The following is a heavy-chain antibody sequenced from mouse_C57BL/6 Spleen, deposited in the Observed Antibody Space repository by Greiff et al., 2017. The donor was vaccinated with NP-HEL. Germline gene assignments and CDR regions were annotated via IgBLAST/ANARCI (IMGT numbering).Heavy chain of an antibody. CDR2: IYPRSGNT. V-gene: IGHV1-81*01. J-gene: IGHJ2*01. CDR3: ARTAQALDY. D-gene: IGHD3-2*02. Sequence: LVESGAELARPGASVKLSCKASGYTFTSYGISWVKQRTGQGLEWIGEIYPRSGNTYYNEKFKGKATLTADKSSSTAYMELRSLTSEDSAVYFCARTAQALDYWGQGTTLTVSS. CDR1: GYTFTSYG.